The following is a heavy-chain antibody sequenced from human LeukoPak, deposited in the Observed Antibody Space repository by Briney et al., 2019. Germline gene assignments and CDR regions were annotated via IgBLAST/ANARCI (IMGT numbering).Heavy chain of an antibody. CDR1: GYTLTELS. V-gene: IGHV1-24*01. J-gene: IGHJ5*02. CDR2: FDPEDGET. Sequence: ASVKVSCKVSGYTLTELSMHWVRQAPGRGLEWMGGFDPEDGETIYAQKFQGRVTMTEDTSTDTTYMELSSLRSEDTAVYYCATVAPEGWFDPWGQGTLVTVSS. CDR3: ATVAPEGWFDP.